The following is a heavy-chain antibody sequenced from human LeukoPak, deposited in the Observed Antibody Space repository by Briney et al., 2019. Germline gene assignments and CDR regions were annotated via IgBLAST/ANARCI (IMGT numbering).Heavy chain of an antibody. CDR3: AKECADYYDSSGYDY. Sequence: PGGSLRLSCAASGFTFSSYGMHWVRQAPGKGLEWVAVISYDGSNKYYADSVKGRFTISRDNSKNTLYLQMNSLRAEDTAVYYCAKECADYYDSSGYDYWGQGTLVTVSS. J-gene: IGHJ4*02. CDR2: ISYDGSNK. CDR1: GFTFSSYG. V-gene: IGHV3-30*18. D-gene: IGHD3-22*01.